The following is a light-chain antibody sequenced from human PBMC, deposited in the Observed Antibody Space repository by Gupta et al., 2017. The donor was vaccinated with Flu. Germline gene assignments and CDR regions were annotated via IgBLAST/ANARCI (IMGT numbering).Light chain of an antibody. J-gene: IGKJ1*01. CDR3: QEYSGYWA. CDR2: KAS. CDR1: QSISSW. Sequence: VGERVTITCRASQSISSWLSWYQQKPGKAPKLLIYKASTLESGVPSRFSGSGFGTEFTLTISGLQPDDFATYYCQEYSGYWAFGQGTKVEIK. V-gene: IGKV1-5*03.